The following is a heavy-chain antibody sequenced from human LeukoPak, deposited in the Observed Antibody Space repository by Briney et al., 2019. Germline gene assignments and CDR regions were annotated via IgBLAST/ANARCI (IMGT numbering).Heavy chain of an antibody. CDR1: GFTFSSHW. Sequence: GGSLRLSCAASGFTFSSHWMHWVRQAPGKGLVWVSHINSDGSGTSYADSVKDRFTISRDNAKNTLYLQMNSLRAEDTAIYYCARALGYWGQGTLVTVSS. V-gene: IGHV3-74*01. CDR2: INSDGSGT. J-gene: IGHJ4*02. CDR3: ARALGY.